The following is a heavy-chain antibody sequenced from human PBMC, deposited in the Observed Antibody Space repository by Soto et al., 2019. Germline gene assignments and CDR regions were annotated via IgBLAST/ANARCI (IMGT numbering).Heavy chain of an antibody. D-gene: IGHD6-19*01. Sequence: SVRVSCKASGGTFSNYASSWVRQAPGQGLEWMGGIIPIFGTANYAQKFQGRVTITADESTSTAYMELSSLRSEDTAVYYCAREAGSSGLTYWGQGTLVTVSS. V-gene: IGHV1-69*13. J-gene: IGHJ4*02. CDR2: IIPIFGTA. CDR3: AREAGSSGLTY. CDR1: GGTFSNYA.